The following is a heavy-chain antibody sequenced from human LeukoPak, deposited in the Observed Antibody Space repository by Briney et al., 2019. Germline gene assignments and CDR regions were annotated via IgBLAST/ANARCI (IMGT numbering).Heavy chain of an antibody. CDR2: ITGNALNT. J-gene: IGHJ4*02. Sequence: GGSLRISCAASGFTFSNYAMSWVRQAPGKGLEWVSSITGNALNTYQADFIKGRFTISRDDSKNTLYLHLSSLRVEDTAVYYCAKLQDFYDNSGYSHFDNWGQGTLVTVSS. CDR3: AKLQDFYDNSGYSHFDN. D-gene: IGHD3-22*01. CDR1: GFTFSNYA. V-gene: IGHV3-23*01.